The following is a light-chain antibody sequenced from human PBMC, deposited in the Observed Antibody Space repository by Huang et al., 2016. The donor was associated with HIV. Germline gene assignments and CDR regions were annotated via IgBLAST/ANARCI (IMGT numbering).Light chain of an antibody. CDR1: QSVSSY. CDR3: QQRSNWPRGIT. V-gene: IGKV3-11*01. Sequence: EIVLTQSPATLSLSPGERATLSCRASQSVSSYLAWYQQKPGQAPRLLIYDASSRASGIPARFSGSGSGTDFTLTITSLEPEDFAVYYCQQRSNWPRGITFGQGTRLEMK. CDR2: DAS. J-gene: IGKJ5*01.